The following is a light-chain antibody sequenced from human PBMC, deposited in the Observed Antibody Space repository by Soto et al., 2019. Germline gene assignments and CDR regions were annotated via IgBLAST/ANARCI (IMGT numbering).Light chain of an antibody. CDR2: GAS. J-gene: IGKJ2*01. V-gene: IGKV3-20*01. CDR1: QSVSSSSY. CDR3: RQYCSSPSYT. Sequence: EIVLTQSPGTLSLSPGERATLSCRASQSVSSSSYLAWYQQKPGQAPRLLIYGASSRATGIPDRFSGSGSATDFTLTNSRLEPEDFAVYYCRQYCSSPSYTFGQRTKLEIK.